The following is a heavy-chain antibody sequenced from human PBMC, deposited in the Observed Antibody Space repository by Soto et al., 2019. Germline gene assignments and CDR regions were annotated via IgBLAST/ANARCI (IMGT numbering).Heavy chain of an antibody. D-gene: IGHD3-22*01. V-gene: IGHV3-15*01. CDR1: GFTFSNAW. CDR3: TTVPYYDSSGYPRAFDY. CDR2: IKSKTDGGTT. J-gene: IGHJ4*02. Sequence: EVQLVESGGGLVKPGGSLRLSCAASGFTFSNAWMGWVRQAPGKGLEWVGRIKSKTDGGTTDYAAPVKGRFTISRDDSKNTLYLQMNSLKTEDTAVYYCTTVPYYDSSGYPRAFDYWGQGTLVTVSS.